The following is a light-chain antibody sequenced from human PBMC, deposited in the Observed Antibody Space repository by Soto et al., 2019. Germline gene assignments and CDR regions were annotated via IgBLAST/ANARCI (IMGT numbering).Light chain of an antibody. V-gene: IGKV1-16*01. CDR2: EAS. CDR1: QGIGNF. J-gene: IGKJ4*01. Sequence: DIQMTQSPSSLSASVGDTATITCRASQGIGNFLAWFQQKPGKAPTSLISEASSLQSGVPSRFSGSGSGTDFTLTISSLQPEDFATYYCQQYHSYPVTFGGGTKVEFK. CDR3: QQYHSYPVT.